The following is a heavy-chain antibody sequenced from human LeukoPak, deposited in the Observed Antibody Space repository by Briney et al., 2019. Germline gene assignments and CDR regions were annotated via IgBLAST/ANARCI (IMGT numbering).Heavy chain of an antibody. D-gene: IGHD3-9*01. CDR1: GFTFSSYA. CDR3: AKVSSPYDILTGPYDY. CDR2: ISGSGGST. J-gene: IGHJ4*02. V-gene: IGHV3-23*01. Sequence: GGSLRLSCAASGFTFSSYAMSWVRQAPGKGLEWVSAISGSGGSTYYADSVKGRFTISRDNSKNTLYLQMNSLRAEDTAIYYCAKVSSPYDILTGPYDYWGQGTLVTVSS.